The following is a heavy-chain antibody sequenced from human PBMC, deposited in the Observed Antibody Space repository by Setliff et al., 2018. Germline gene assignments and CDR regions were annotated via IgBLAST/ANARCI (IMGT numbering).Heavy chain of an antibody. CDR1: GFTFSSHW. CDR2: INNDGSST. CDR3: ARAMTTYYNFWSGYGHYYGMDV. Sequence: GGSLRLSCAAAGFTFSSHWMHWVRQAPGKRLMWVSRINNDGSSTTYEDSVKGRFTTSRDNAKNTLYLQMNSLRAEDTAVYYCARAMTTYYNFWSGYGHYYGMDVWGQGTTVTVSS. D-gene: IGHD3-3*01. V-gene: IGHV3-74*01. J-gene: IGHJ6*02.